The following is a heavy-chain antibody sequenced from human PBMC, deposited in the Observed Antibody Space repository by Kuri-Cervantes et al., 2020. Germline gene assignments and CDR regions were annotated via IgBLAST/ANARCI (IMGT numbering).Heavy chain of an antibody. Sequence: ASVKVSCKASRYSFTGYYMHWVRQAPGQGLEWMGWTNPSSGGAKLAQKFQDRVTMTRDMSTNTAYMELSSLTSDDTAVYYCARKYDHYDSSGYSVWGQGTLVTVSS. D-gene: IGHD3-22*01. CDR2: TNPSSGGA. J-gene: IGHJ4*02. V-gene: IGHV1-2*02. CDR3: ARKYDHYDSSGYSV. CDR1: RYSFTGYY.